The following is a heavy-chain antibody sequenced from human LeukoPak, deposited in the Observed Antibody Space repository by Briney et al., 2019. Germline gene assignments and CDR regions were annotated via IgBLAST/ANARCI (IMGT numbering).Heavy chain of an antibody. D-gene: IGHD3-10*01. J-gene: IGHJ4*02. V-gene: IGHV3-21*01. CDR1: GFTFSSYS. CDR3: AREGYYYGSGSYSGD. CDR2: ISSSSSYI. Sequence: GGSLRLSCAASGFTFSSYSMYWVRQAPGKGLEWVSSISSSSSYIYYADSVKGRFTISRDNAKNSLYLQMNSLRAEDTAVYYCAREGYYYGSGSYSGDWGQGTLVTVSS.